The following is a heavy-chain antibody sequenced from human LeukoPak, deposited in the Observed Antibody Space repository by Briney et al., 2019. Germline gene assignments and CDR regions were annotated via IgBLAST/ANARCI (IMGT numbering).Heavy chain of an antibody. Sequence: GGSLRLSCAASGFTFSSYGMHWVRQAPGKGLEWVAVIWYDGSNKYYADSVKGRFTISRDNSKNTLYLQMNSLRAEDTAVYYCVGPDSQFDCWGQGTLVTVSS. J-gene: IGHJ4*02. CDR1: GFTFSSYG. D-gene: IGHD3-10*01. CDR2: IWYDGSNK. V-gene: IGHV3-33*01. CDR3: VGPDSQFDC.